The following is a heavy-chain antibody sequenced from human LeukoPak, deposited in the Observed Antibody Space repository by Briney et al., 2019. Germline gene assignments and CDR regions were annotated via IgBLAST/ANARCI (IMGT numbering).Heavy chain of an antibody. CDR3: AKGIGELLYAPFEI. Sequence: GGSLRLSCAASGFTFDDYAMHWVRQAPGKGLEWVPGISWNSGSIGYADSVKGRSTISRDNAKNSLYLQMNSLRAEETALYYCAKGIGELLYAPFEICGEGAMVSLSS. CDR2: ISWNSGSI. J-gene: IGHJ3*02. V-gene: IGHV3-9*01. CDR1: GFTFDDYA. D-gene: IGHD3-10*01.